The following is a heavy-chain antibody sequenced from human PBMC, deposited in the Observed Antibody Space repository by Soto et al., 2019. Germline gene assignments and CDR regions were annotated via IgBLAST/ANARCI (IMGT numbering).Heavy chain of an antibody. CDR3: ASTYITSLYWFDP. CDR2: IFSNDEK. J-gene: IGHJ5*02. Sequence: QVTVKESGPVLVKPTETLTLTCTVSGFSLSNAGLGVSWIRQPPGKALEWLAHIFSNDEKSYSTSLKSRLTISTATSTSQVFLTITIMSPVDTATYYCASTYITSLYWFDPWAQGTLVTVSS. V-gene: IGHV2-26*04. CDR1: GFSLSNAGLG. D-gene: IGHD6-13*01.